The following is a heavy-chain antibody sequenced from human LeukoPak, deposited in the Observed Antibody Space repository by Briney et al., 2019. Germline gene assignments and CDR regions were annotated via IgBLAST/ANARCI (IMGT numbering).Heavy chain of an antibody. J-gene: IGHJ4*02. CDR2: IIPIFGTA. CDR1: GCTFTSYY. Sequence: SVKVSCKASGCTFTSYYMHWVRQAPGQGLEWMGGIIPIFGTANYAQKFQGRVTITADESTSTAYMELSSLRSEDTAVYYCARVCDFWSGYYYDYWGQGTLVTVSS. D-gene: IGHD3-3*01. CDR3: ARVCDFWSGYYYDY. V-gene: IGHV1-69*13.